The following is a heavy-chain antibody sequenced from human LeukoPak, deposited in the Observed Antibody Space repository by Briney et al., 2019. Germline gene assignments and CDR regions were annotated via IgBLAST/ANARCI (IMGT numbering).Heavy chain of an antibody. CDR1: GFTFDDYG. CDR3: ARAGFWSKNRVVDY. D-gene: IGHD3-3*01. Sequence: GSLRLSCAASGFTFDDYGMSWIRQPPGKGLEWIGEINHSGSTNYNPSLKSRVTISVATSKNQFSLKLSSVTAADTAVYYCARAGFWSKNRVVDYWGQGTLVTVSS. V-gene: IGHV4-34*01. J-gene: IGHJ4*02. CDR2: INHSGST.